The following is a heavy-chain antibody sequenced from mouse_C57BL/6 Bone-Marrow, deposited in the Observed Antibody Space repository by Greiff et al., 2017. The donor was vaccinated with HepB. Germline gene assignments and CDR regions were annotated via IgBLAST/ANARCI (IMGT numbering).Heavy chain of an antibody. D-gene: IGHD1-1*01. V-gene: IGHV1-55*01. CDR1: GYTFPSYW. CDR3: ARSSYYYGSSYPLFDY. Sequence: QVQLQQPGAELLKPGASVKMSCKASGYTFPSYWVTWVKPRPGPGLEWIGDIYPGSGSTNYNEKFKSKATLTVDTSSSTAYMQLSSLTSEDSAVYYCARSSYYYGSSYPLFDYWGQGTTLTVSS. J-gene: IGHJ2*01. CDR2: IYPGSGST.